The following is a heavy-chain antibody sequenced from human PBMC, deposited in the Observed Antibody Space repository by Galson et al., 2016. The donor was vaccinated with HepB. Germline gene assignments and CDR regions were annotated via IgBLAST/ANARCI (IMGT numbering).Heavy chain of an antibody. CDR2: TSPNGAYT. CDR1: GFTFSNYA. V-gene: IGHV3-64*04. Sequence: SLRLSCAASGFTFSNYAIHWVRQAPGKGLGIVSATSPNGAYTYYAEFVKGRFTVSRDNSRNTLFLQMTSLRLEDTGVYYCARFKPEGEMPTIPVGSLDYWGLGTLVTISS. J-gene: IGHJ4*02. CDR3: ARFKPEGEMPTIPVGSLDY. D-gene: IGHD5-24*01.